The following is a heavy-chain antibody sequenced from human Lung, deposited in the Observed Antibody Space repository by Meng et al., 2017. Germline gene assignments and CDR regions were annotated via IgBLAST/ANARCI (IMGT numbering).Heavy chain of an antibody. CDR3: ARDEDISAAGKLFGDY. D-gene: IGHD6-13*01. CDR1: EYTFPDYW. V-gene: IGHV1-2*06. CDR2: INPKSGDT. Sequence: QVQLVQSGAEVKKPGASVKVSWEVSEYTFPDYWIHWVRRAPGQGLEWMGRINPKSGDTHYAQRFQGRVTMTGDTSISTAYMELSGLRSDDTAMYYCARDEDISAAGKLFGDYWGQGTLVTVSS. J-gene: IGHJ4*02.